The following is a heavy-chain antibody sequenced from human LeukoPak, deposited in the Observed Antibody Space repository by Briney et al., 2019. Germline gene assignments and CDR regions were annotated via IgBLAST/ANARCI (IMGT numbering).Heavy chain of an antibody. J-gene: IGHJ6*03. CDR1: GGTFSSYA. V-gene: IGHV1-69*06. D-gene: IGHD1-1*01. CDR2: IIPIFGTA. Sequence: ASVKVSCKASGGTFSSYAISWVRQAPGQGLEWMGGIIPIFGTANYAQKFQGRVTITADKSTSTAYMELSSLRSEDTAVYYCARIRYPHYYMDVWGKGTTVTISS. CDR3: ARIRYPHYYMDV.